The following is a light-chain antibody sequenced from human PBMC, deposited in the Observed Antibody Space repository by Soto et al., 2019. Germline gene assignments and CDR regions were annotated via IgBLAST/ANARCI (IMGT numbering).Light chain of an antibody. Sequence: DVVMTQYPLSLPVTLGQPASISCRSSQSLVNSDGNTYLNWFQQRPGQAPRRLIYKVSNRDFGVSDRFSGSCSGTDFTLKISGVEAEDVGVYYCMQATRWPPVTFGQVTKLEIK. J-gene: IGKJ2*01. CDR1: QSLVNSDGNTY. CDR3: MQATRWPPVT. V-gene: IGKV2-30*01. CDR2: KVS.